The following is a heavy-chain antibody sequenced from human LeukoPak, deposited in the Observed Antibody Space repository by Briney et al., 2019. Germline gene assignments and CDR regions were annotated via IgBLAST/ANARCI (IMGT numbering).Heavy chain of an antibody. CDR2: ISTSGSS. V-gene: IGHV4-4*07. CDR1: GGSISPYY. D-gene: IGHD4-17*01. CDR3: ARRRGYGDRRFDY. Sequence: PSETLSLTCTVSGGSISPYYWSFIRQPAGKGLEWIGRISTSGSSKYNPSLESRVTMSVDTSKNQFSLKVTSVTAADTAMYYCARRRGYGDRRFDYWGQGTLVTVSS. J-gene: IGHJ4*02.